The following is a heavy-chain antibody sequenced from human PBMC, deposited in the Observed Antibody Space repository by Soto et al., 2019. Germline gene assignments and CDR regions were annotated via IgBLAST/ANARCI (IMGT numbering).Heavy chain of an antibody. Sequence: ASVKVSCKASGYTFTGYYMHWVRQAPGQGLEWMGWINPNSGGTNYAQRFQGRVTMTRDTSISTAYMELSRLRSDDTAVYYCARDGDSTDGSHYYYGMDVWGQGTTVTVSS. CDR1: GYTFTGYY. D-gene: IGHD1-1*01. V-gene: IGHV1-2*02. CDR2: INPNSGGT. J-gene: IGHJ6*02. CDR3: ARDGDSTDGSHYYYGMDV.